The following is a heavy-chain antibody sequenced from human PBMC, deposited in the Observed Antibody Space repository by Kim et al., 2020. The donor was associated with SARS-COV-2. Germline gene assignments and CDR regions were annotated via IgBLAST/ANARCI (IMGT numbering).Heavy chain of an antibody. Sequence: GGSLRLSCAASGFTFSSYAMHWVRQAPGKGLEWVAVISYDGSNKYYADSEKGRFTISRDNSKNTLYLQMNSLRAEDTAVYYCARDGYATAPYYYYYMDVWGKGTTVTVSS. CDR2: ISYDGSNK. V-gene: IGHV3-30-3*01. CDR1: GFTFSSYA. D-gene: IGHD2-8*01. J-gene: IGHJ6*03. CDR3: ARDGYATAPYYYYYMDV.